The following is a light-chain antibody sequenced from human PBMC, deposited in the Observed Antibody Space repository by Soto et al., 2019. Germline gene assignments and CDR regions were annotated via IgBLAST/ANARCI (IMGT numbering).Light chain of an antibody. CDR2: GAS. Sequence: EMVLTQSPGTLSLSPGERATLSCRASQSVSSSYLAWYKQKPGQAPRHIIYGASSRATGIPDRFSGSGSGTDFTLTISRLEPEDFAVYYCQQYGSSLFTFGPGTKVDIK. J-gene: IGKJ3*01. V-gene: IGKV3-20*01. CDR3: QQYGSSLFT. CDR1: QSVSSSY.